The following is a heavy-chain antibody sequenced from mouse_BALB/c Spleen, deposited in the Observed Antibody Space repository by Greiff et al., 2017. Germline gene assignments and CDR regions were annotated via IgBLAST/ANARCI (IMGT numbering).Heavy chain of an antibody. Sequence: EVKLMESGPSLVKPSQTLSLTCSVTGDSITSGYWNWIRKFPGNKLEYMGYISYSGSTYYNPSLKSRISITRDTSKNQYYLQLNSVTTEDTATYYCARSYYYGSSPYYFDYWGQGTTLTVSS. CDR2: ISYSGST. CDR1: GDSITSGY. CDR3: ARSYYYGSSPYYFDY. V-gene: IGHV3-8*02. D-gene: IGHD1-1*01. J-gene: IGHJ2*01.